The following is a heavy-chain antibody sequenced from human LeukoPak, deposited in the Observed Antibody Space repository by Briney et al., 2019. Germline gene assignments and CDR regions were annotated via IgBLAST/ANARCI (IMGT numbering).Heavy chain of an antibody. V-gene: IGHV4-38-2*02. J-gene: IGHJ4*02. D-gene: IGHD6-19*01. CDR3: ARDLRSSGWHDY. Sequence: PSETLSLTCTVSGYSIRSSYYWGWIRQPPGKGLEWIGSIYHSGSTYYNPSLKSRVTISVDTSKNQFSLKLTSVTAADTAGYYCARDLRSSGWHDYWGQGTLVTVSS. CDR1: GYSIRSSYY. CDR2: IYHSGST.